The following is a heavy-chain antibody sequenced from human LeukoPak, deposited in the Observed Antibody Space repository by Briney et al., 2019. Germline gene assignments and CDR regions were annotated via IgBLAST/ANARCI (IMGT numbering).Heavy chain of an antibody. Sequence: GGSLRLSCAASGFTFSSYAMSWVRQAPGKGLEWVSSISSSSSYIYYADSAKGRFTISRDNAKNSLYLQMNSLRAEDTAVYYCARSGYYFESAFDIWGQGTMVTVSS. CDR2: ISSSSSYI. D-gene: IGHD3-22*01. CDR1: GFTFSSYA. CDR3: ARSGYYFESAFDI. V-gene: IGHV3-21*01. J-gene: IGHJ3*02.